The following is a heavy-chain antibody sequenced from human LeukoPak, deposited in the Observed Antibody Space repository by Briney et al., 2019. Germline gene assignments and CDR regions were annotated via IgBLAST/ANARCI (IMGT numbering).Heavy chain of an antibody. CDR1: GGSFSGYY. V-gene: IGHV4-34*01. J-gene: IGHJ4*02. CDR3: ARTVRAAAGTGENFDY. D-gene: IGHD6-13*01. Sequence: SETLSLTCAVYGGSFSGYYWSWIHQPPGKGLEWIGEINHSGSTNYNPSLKSRVTISVDTSKNQFSLKLSSVTAADTAVYYCARTVRAAAGTGENFDYWGQGTLVTVSS. CDR2: INHSGST.